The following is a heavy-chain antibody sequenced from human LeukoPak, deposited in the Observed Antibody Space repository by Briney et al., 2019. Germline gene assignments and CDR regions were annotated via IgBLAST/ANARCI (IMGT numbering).Heavy chain of an antibody. V-gene: IGHV3-30-3*01. Sequence: PGRSLRLSCAASGFTFDDYAMHWVRQAPGKGLEWVAVISYDGSNKYYADSVKGRFTISRDNSKNTLYLQMNSLRAEDTAVYYCATTDCSGGSCYYFDYWGQETLVTVSS. J-gene: IGHJ4*02. D-gene: IGHD2-15*01. CDR2: ISYDGSNK. CDR3: ATTDCSGGSCYYFDY. CDR1: GFTFDDYA.